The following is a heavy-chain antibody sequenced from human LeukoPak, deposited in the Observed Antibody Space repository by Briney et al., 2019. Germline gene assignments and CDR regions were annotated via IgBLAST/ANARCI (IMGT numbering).Heavy chain of an antibody. CDR1: GFTVSRYE. Sequence: GASLKLSCTTSGFTVSRYEMNWVRQAPGKGLEWVSFISSSSETKYYADSVKGRFTISRDSAKNSLYLQMKSLRVEDTAIYYCARDRSDSHPRIGMDVWGQGTTVTVSS. CDR3: ARDRSDSHPRIGMDV. V-gene: IGHV3-48*03. D-gene: IGHD2-15*01. J-gene: IGHJ6*02. CDR2: ISSSSETK.